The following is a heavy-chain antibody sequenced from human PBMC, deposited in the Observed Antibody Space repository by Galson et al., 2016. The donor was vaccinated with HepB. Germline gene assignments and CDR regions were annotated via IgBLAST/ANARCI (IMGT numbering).Heavy chain of an antibody. J-gene: IGHJ6*02. CDR3: ARVFEDALRGHYFYGIDV. CDR2: ISYSGTS. D-gene: IGHD3-10*01. CDR1: GGSISSSSFY. Sequence: ETLSLTCTVSGGSISSSSFYWGWIRQPPGNRLEWIGSISYSGTSSYNPSLKSRVTISADTSGNQCSLKLRSVTAAYTAVYNCARVFEDALRGHYFYGIDVWGQGTTVTVSS. V-gene: IGHV4-39*07.